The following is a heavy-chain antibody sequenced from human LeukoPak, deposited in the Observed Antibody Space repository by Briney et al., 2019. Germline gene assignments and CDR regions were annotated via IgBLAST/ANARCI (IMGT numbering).Heavy chain of an antibody. J-gene: IGHJ2*01. D-gene: IGHD6-13*01. V-gene: IGHV3-30*18. CDR1: GFTFSSYG. CDR3: AKDDPWYSSSGGYFDL. Sequence: GGSLRLSCAASGFTFSSYGMHWVRQAPGKGLEWVAVISYDGSNKYYADSVKGRFTISRDNSKNTLYLQMNSLRAEDTAVYYCAKDDPWYSSSGGYFDLWGRGTLVTVSS. CDR2: ISYDGSNK.